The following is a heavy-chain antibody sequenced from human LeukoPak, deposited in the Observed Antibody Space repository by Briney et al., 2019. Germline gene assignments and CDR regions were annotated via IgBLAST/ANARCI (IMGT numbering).Heavy chain of an antibody. Sequence: SETLSLTCSVSGGSISGYYWSWIRQPPGTGLDWIGYLYASGSSNYNPSLKSRVTISLDPSKNQFSLRLSSVTAADTALYYCARYNGATGAFDFWGQGTLVTVSS. CDR1: GGSISGYY. V-gene: IGHV4-4*09. J-gene: IGHJ4*02. CDR3: ARYNGATGAFDF. D-gene: IGHD5-12*01. CDR2: LYASGSS.